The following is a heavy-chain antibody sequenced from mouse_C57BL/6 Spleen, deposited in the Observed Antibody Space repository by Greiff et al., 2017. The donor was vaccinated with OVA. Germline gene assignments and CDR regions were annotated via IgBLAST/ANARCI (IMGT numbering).Heavy chain of an antibody. CDR1: GYTFTSYW. V-gene: IGHV1-55*01. J-gene: IGHJ2*01. Sequence: QVQLKESGAELVKPGASVKMSCKASGYTFTSYWITWVKQRPGQGLEWIGDIYPGSGSTNYNEKFKSKATLTVDTSSSTAYMQLSSLTSEDSAVYYCARDGDYGNYDFYYFDYWGQGTTLTVSS. CDR2: IYPGSGST. CDR3: ARDGDYGNYDFYYFDY. D-gene: IGHD2-1*01.